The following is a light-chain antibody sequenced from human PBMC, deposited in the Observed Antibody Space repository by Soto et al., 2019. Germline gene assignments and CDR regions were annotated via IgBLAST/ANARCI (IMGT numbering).Light chain of an antibody. V-gene: IGKV3-20*01. CDR2: GAS. CDR1: QSVSSSY. J-gene: IGKJ1*01. CDR3: QHYGASPWT. Sequence: ESVFSQSPSTLSLSPGERATLHCRASQSVSSSYLAWYQQKPGQAPRLLIYGASSRATGIPDRFSGSGSGTDFTLTISRLEPEDFAVYYCQHYGASPWTFGQGTKVDIK.